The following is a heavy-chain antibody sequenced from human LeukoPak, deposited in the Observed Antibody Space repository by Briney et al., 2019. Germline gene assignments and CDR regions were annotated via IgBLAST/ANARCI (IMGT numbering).Heavy chain of an antibody. D-gene: IGHD3-9*01. Sequence: GGSLRLSCAASGFTFSSYWMSWVRQAPGRGLEWVSSISSSSSYIYYADSVKGRFTISRDNAKNSLYLQMNSLRAEDTAVYYCAKLLLTGYISALQHWGQGTLVTVSS. CDR1: GFTFSSYW. CDR2: ISSSSSYI. J-gene: IGHJ1*01. CDR3: AKLLLTGYISALQH. V-gene: IGHV3-21*04.